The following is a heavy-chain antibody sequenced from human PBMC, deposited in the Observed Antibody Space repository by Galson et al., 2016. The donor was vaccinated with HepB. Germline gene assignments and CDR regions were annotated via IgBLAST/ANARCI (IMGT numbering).Heavy chain of an antibody. CDR1: GGSISSENW. CDR2: IYRSGTS. J-gene: IGHJ4*02. D-gene: IGHD6-19*01. Sequence: ETLSLTCAVSGGSISSENWWSWVRQPPGKGLEWFGEIYRSGTSNSHPSLKSRVTISLDKSNKQFPLRLSSVTAADTALYYCARHIGVPGTRGFDFWGQGILVTVSS. CDR3: ARHIGVPGTRGFDF. V-gene: IGHV4-4*02.